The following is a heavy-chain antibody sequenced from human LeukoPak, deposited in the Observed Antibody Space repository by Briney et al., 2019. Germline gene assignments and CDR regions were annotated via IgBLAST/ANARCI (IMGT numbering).Heavy chain of an antibody. Sequence: SEALSLTCTVSGGSISSGGYYWSWIRQPPGKGLEWIGYIYHSGSTYYNPSLKSRVTISVDRSKNQFSLKLSSVTAADTAVYYCARGGSGSYYDFYYYYMDVWGKGTTVTVSS. CDR1: GGSISSGGYY. CDR2: IYHSGST. D-gene: IGHD1-26*01. V-gene: IGHV4-30-2*01. CDR3: ARGGSGSYYDFYYYYMDV. J-gene: IGHJ6*03.